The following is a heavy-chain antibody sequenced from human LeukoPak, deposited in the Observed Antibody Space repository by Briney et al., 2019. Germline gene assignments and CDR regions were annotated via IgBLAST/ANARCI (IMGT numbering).Heavy chain of an antibody. Sequence: AGGSLRLSCAASGFTFSSFWMSWVRQAPWKGLEWVAHIKQDGSEKYYVDSVKGRFTMSRDNAKNSLYLQMNSLRAEDTAVYYCARDPYIQLWSPYFDYWGQGTLVTVSS. J-gene: IGHJ4*02. V-gene: IGHV3-7*01. CDR3: ARDPYIQLWSPYFDY. CDR2: IKQDGSEK. D-gene: IGHD5-18*01. CDR1: GFTFSSFW.